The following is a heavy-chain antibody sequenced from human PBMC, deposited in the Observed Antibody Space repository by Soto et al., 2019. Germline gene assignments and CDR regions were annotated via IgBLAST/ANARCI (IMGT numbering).Heavy chain of an antibody. D-gene: IGHD2-21*02. J-gene: IGHJ4*02. CDR3: ARDRDGGNSGTDY. Sequence: GESLKISCAASGFTVSSNYMSWVCQAPGKGLEWVSVIYSGGSTYYADSLKGRFTISRHNSKNTLYLQMNSLRAEDTAVYYCARDRDGGNSGTDYWGQGTLVTVSS. CDR2: IYSGGST. V-gene: IGHV3-53*04. CDR1: GFTVSSNY.